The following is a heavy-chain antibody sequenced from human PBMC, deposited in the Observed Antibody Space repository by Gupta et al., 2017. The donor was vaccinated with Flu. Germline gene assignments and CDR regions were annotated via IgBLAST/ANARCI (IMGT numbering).Heavy chain of an antibody. D-gene: IGHD5-12*01. CDR3: ARVAGGYSGYDL. CDR1: GFPFSSYS. CDR2: ISSSSSYI. V-gene: IGHV3-21*01. J-gene: IGHJ5*02. Sequence: EVQLVESGGGLVKPGGSLRLSCAASGFPFSSYSMNWVRQAPGKGLEWVSSISSSSSYIYYADSVKGRFTISRDNAKNSLYLQMNSLRAEDTAVYYCARVAGGYSGYDLWGQGTLVTVSS.